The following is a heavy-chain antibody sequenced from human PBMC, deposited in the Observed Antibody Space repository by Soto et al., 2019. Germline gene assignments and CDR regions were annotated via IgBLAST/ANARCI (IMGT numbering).Heavy chain of an antibody. CDR1: GYTFTSYA. D-gene: IGHD1-26*01. V-gene: IGHV1-3*01. Sequence: ASVKVSFKASGYTFTSYAMHWVRQAPGQRLEWMGWINAGNGNTKYSQKFQGRVTITRDTYASTAYMELSSLRSEDTAVYYCARDKAATRPLWFDPWGQGTLVTVSS. CDR2: INAGNGNT. CDR3: ARDKAATRPLWFDP. J-gene: IGHJ5*02.